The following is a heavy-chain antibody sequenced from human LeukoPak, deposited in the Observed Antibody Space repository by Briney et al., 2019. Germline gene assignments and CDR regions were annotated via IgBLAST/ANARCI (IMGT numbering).Heavy chain of an antibody. D-gene: IGHD3-16*01. CDR3: ARWGESRYFNY. J-gene: IGHJ4*02. Sequence: SETLSLTCTVSGGSISSYYWSWIRQPPGKGLEWIGYTYYSGSTNYNPSLKSRVTISVDTSKNRFSLKLSSVTAADTAVYYCARWGESRYFNYWGQGTPVTVSS. CDR2: TYYSGST. V-gene: IGHV4-59*08. CDR1: GGSISSYY.